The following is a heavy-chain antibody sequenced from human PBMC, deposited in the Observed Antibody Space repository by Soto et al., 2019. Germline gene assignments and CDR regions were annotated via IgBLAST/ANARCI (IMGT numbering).Heavy chain of an antibody. D-gene: IGHD3-16*01. CDR3: AKTGGKPTPNFDF. Sequence: EVQLLESGGDLVQPGGSLRLTCRTSGFMFEHYAMSWVRQAPGKGLEWVSTISGNGENTHYAGSVRGRFTISRDNSKTTVYLQMNSLGVEDTAVYYCAKTGGKPTPNFDFWGLGTLVTVAS. CDR2: ISGNGENT. J-gene: IGHJ4*02. CDR1: GFMFEHYA. V-gene: IGHV3-23*01.